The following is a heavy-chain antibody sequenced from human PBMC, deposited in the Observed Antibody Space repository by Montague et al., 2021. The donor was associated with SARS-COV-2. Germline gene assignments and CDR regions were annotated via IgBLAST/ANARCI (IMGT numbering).Heavy chain of an antibody. CDR3: ARDTYYYGSGSYYYGMDV. CDR2: IKQDGSEK. D-gene: IGHD3-10*01. Sequence: SLRLSCAASGFTFSSYWMSWVRQAPGKGLGWVANIKQDGSEKYYVDSVKGRFTISRDNAKNSLYLQMNSLRAEDTAVYYCARDTYYYGSGSYYYGMDVWGQGTTVTVSS. J-gene: IGHJ6*02. V-gene: IGHV3-7*01. CDR1: GFTFSSYW.